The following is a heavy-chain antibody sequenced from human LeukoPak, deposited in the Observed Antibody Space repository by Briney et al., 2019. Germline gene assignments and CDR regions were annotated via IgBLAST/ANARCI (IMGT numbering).Heavy chain of an antibody. V-gene: IGHV3-49*03. Sequence: PGRSLRLSCTASGFTFGDYAMSWFRQAPGKGLEGVGFIRSKAYGCTKEYAASVKGRFAISRDESKSIAYLQMNSLKTEDTAVYYCTRDSPRYCSSTSCYEEEGDYWGQGTLVTVSS. D-gene: IGHD2-2*01. CDR1: GFTFGDYA. J-gene: IGHJ4*02. CDR3: TRDSPRYCSSTSCYEEEGDY. CDR2: IRSKAYGCTK.